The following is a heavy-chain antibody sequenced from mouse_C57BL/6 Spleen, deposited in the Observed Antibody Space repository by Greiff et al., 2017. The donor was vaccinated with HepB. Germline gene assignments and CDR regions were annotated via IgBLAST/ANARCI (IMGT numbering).Heavy chain of an antibody. V-gene: IGHV5-16*01. CDR2: INYDGSST. Sequence: EVKLMESEGGLVQPGSSMKLSCTASGFTFSDYYMAWVRQVPEKGLEWVANINYDGSSTYYLDSLKSRFIISRDNEKKILYLQMSSLKSEDTATDYGARGYYDYDDMDYWGQGTSVTVSS. D-gene: IGHD1-1*01. J-gene: IGHJ4*01. CDR1: GFTFSDYY. CDR3: ARGYYDYDDMDY.